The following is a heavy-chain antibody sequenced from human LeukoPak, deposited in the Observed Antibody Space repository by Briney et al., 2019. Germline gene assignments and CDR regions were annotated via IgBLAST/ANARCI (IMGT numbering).Heavy chain of an antibody. CDR3: ARMSAARRGWFDP. J-gene: IGHJ5*02. D-gene: IGHD6-6*01. Sequence: SVTVSCKASVGTCSIYAISWVRQGPGQALEWMGGIIPIFGTANYAQKFQGRVTITADESTSTAYMELSSLRSEDTAVYYCARMSAARRGWFDPWGQGTLVTVSS. CDR2: IIPIFGTA. V-gene: IGHV1-69*13. CDR1: VGTCSIYA.